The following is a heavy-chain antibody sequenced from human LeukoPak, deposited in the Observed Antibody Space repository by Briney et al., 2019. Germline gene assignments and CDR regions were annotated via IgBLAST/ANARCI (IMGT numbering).Heavy chain of an antibody. Sequence: SETLSLTCTVSGGSISSYYWSWIRQPPGKGLEWIGYIYYSGSTNYNPSLKSRVTISVDTSKNQFSLKLSSVTAADTAVYYCARGKPRQQSIVVVVAATYNWFDPWGQGTLVTVSS. CDR2: IYYSGST. D-gene: IGHD2-15*01. V-gene: IGHV4-59*12. CDR3: ARGKPRQQSIVVVVAATYNWFDP. CDR1: GGSISSYY. J-gene: IGHJ5*02.